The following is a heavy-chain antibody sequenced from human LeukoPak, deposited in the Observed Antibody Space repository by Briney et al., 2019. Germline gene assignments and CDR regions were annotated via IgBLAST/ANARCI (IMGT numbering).Heavy chain of an antibody. V-gene: IGHV1-69*13. CDR2: IIPIFGTA. J-gene: IGHJ5*02. CDR1: GGIFSNYA. D-gene: IGHD2-2*01. Sequence: ASVKVSCKASGGIFSNYAISWVRQAPGQGLEWMGGIIPIFGTANYAQKFQGRVTITADESTSTAYMELSSLRSEDTAVYYCARGSWVVPAAIDWFDPWGQGTLVTVSS. CDR3: ARGSWVVPAAIDWFDP.